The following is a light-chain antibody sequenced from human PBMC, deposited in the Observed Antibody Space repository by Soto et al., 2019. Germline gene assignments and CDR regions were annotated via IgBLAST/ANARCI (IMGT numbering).Light chain of an antibody. J-gene: IGKJ1*01. CDR1: QSVSSN. V-gene: IGKV3-15*01. Sequence: EIVLTQSPATLSVSPGEGASLFCRASQSVSSNLTWYQQKPGQAPRLLIYGASTRATGVPARLSGSGSGTEFTLPISSLQSEDFAVYYCQQYNDWWTFGQGTKVDIK. CDR3: QQYNDWWT. CDR2: GAS.